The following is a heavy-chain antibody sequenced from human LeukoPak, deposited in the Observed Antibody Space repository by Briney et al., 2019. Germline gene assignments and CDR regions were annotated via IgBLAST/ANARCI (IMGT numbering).Heavy chain of an antibody. CDR1: GFTFYDYA. CDR2: ISWNSGSI. D-gene: IGHD3-22*01. V-gene: IGHV3-9*01. J-gene: IGHJ4*02. CDR3: XXXXXXXXDSSGYYNY. Sequence: PGRSLRLSCAASGFTFYDYAMHWVRQAPGKGLEWVSGISWNSGSIGYADSVKGRFTISRDNAKNSLYLQMNSLRAEDTALYYXXXXXXXXXDSSGYYNYWGQGTLVTVSS.